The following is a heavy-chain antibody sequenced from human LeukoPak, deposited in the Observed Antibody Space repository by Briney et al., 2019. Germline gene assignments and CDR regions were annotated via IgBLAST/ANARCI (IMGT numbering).Heavy chain of an antibody. CDR2: IYSSGST. V-gene: IGHV4-61*02. J-gene: IGHJ5*02. CDR1: GGSISSGSYY. D-gene: IGHD3-10*01. Sequence: SETLSLTCAVSGGSISSGSYYWNWIRQPAGKGLEWIGRIYSSGSTNYNPSLKSRVTISVDTSKNQFSLKLSSVTAADTAVYYCAREGLNMVRGVIPKEAWGWFDPWGQGTLVTVSS. CDR3: AREGLNMVRGVIPKEAWGWFDP.